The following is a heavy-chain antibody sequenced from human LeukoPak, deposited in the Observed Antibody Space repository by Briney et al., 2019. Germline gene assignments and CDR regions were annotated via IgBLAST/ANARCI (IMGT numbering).Heavy chain of an antibody. CDR2: INWNGGST. D-gene: IGHD2-15*01. CDR3: ARVGDCSGGSCYRSYYYYMDV. CDR1: GFTFDDYG. Sequence: PGGSLRLSCAASGFTFDDYGMSWVRQAPGKGLEWVSGINWNGGSTGYADSVKGRFTISRDNAKNSLYLQMNSLRAEDTALYYCARVGDCSGGSCYRSYYYYMDVWGKGTTVTASS. J-gene: IGHJ6*03. V-gene: IGHV3-20*04.